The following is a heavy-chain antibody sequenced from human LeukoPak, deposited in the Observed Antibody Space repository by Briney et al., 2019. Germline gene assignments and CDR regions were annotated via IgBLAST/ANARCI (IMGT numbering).Heavy chain of an antibody. D-gene: IGHD1-1*01. Sequence: PGGSLRLSCVASGFTFSNNAASWFRQAPGKGLEWVSTVGRGGGDTYYADSVRGRFTISKDSSENTLQMNSLSADDTAMYYCVKHSGGVYGNSDYWGQGILVTVSS. CDR1: GFTFSNNA. CDR2: VGRGGGDT. V-gene: IGHV3-23*01. CDR3: VKHSGGVYGNSDY. J-gene: IGHJ4*02.